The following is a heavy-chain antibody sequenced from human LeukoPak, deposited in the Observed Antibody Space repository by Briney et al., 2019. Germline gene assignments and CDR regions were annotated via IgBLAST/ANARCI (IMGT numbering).Heavy chain of an antibody. D-gene: IGHD6-19*01. CDR2: ISSYTIT. Sequence: GGSLRLSCAAGGFSSSSYSMNWVRQAPGKRLEWIAYISSYTITYYADFVKGRFTISRDNAKKSLDLQMNSLRAEDTAVYYCARSGHSNGWYYFDYWGLGALVTVSS. CDR1: GFSSSSYS. CDR3: ARSGHSNGWYYFDY. V-gene: IGHV3-48*01. J-gene: IGHJ4*02.